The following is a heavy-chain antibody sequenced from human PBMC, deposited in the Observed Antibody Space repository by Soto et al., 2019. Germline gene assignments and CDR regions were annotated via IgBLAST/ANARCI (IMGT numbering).Heavy chain of an antibody. D-gene: IGHD6-25*01. CDR1: GGSINSAGYY. J-gene: IGHJ6*02. Sequence: QVQLQESGPGLLKPSQTLSLTCTVSGGSINSAGYYWSWIRQHPGKGLEWIGYIYYSGSTYYNPSLTSRVTISGATSKIQFSLKLSSVRAADTAVYYCAGWIAAAGLYGMNVWGQGTTVTVSS. CDR2: IYYSGST. V-gene: IGHV4-31*03. CDR3: AGWIAAAGLYGMNV.